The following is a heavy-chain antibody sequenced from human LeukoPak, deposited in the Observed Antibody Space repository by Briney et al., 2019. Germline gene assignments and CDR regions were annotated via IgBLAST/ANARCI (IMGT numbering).Heavy chain of an antibody. CDR1: GYTFTSYG. Sequence: GASVKVSCKASGYTFTSYGISWVRQAPGQGLEWMGWISAYNGNTNYAQKLQGRVTMTTDTSTSTAYMELRSLRSDDTAVCYCARDLRLIAVAGCHPGYWGQGTLVTVSS. D-gene: IGHD6-19*01. V-gene: IGHV1-18*01. CDR3: ARDLRLIAVAGCHPGY. J-gene: IGHJ4*02. CDR2: ISAYNGNT.